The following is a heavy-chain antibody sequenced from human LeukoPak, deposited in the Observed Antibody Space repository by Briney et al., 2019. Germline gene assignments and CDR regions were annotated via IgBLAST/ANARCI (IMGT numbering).Heavy chain of an antibody. Sequence: KPSETLSLTCTVSGGSISSSSYYWGWIRQPPGKGLEWIGSIYYSGSTYYNPSLKSRVTISVDTSKNQFSLKLSSVTAADTAVYYCARPQGHQLLDFEYWGQGTLVTVSS. V-gene: IGHV4-39*01. D-gene: IGHD2-2*01. CDR2: IYYSGST. J-gene: IGHJ4*02. CDR3: ARPQGHQLLDFEY. CDR1: GGSISSSSYY.